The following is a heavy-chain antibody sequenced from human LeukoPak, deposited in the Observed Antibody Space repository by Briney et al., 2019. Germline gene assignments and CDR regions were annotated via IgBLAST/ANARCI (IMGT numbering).Heavy chain of an antibody. Sequence: SETLSLTCAVSGGSISSYYWSWIRQPPGKGLEWIGYIYYTGNTNYNPSLKSRVTISVDTSKNQFSLKLSSVTAADTAVYYCARDRLQLQSWGQGTLVTVSS. CDR3: ARDRLQLQS. CDR1: GGSISSYY. J-gene: IGHJ5*02. V-gene: IGHV4-59*01. CDR2: IYYTGNT. D-gene: IGHD1-1*01.